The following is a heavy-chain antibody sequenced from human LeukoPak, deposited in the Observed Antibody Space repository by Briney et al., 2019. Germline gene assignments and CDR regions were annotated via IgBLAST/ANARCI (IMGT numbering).Heavy chain of an antibody. D-gene: IGHD3-3*01. CDR2: IYYSGST. V-gene: IGHV4-39*01. J-gene: IGHJ4*02. CDR3: ARHSRYDFWSGYV. CDR1: GFTFSSYSMN. Sequence: PGGSLRLSCAASGFTFSSYSMNWVRQAPGKGLEWIGSIYYSGSTYYNPSLKSRVTISVDTSKNQFSLKLSSVTAADTAVYYCARHSRYDFWSGYVWGQGTLVTVSS.